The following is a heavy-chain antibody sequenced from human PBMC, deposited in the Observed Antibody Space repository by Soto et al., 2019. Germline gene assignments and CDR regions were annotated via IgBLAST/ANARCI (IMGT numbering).Heavy chain of an antibody. Sequence: SVKVSCKASGGTFSSYAISWVRQAPGQGLEWMGGIIPIFGTANYAQKFQGRVTITADKSTSTAYMELSSLRSEDTAVYYCARVLRGYFDLNWFDPWGQGTLVTVSS. CDR2: IIPIFGTA. CDR3: ARVLRGYFDLNWFDP. D-gene: IGHD3-9*01. V-gene: IGHV1-69*06. J-gene: IGHJ5*02. CDR1: GGTFSSYA.